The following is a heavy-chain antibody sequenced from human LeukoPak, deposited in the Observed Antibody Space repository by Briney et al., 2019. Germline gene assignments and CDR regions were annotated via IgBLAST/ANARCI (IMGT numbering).Heavy chain of an antibody. Sequence: GGSLRLSCAASGFTFSSYAMRWVRQAPGKGLEWVAVISYDGSNKYYADSVKGRFTISRDNSKNTLYLQMNSLRAEDTAVYYCARRVPDFWSGYYPIDYWGQGTLVTVSS. CDR1: GFTFSSYA. D-gene: IGHD3-3*01. J-gene: IGHJ4*02. CDR2: ISYDGSNK. V-gene: IGHV3-30-3*01. CDR3: ARRVPDFWSGYYPIDY.